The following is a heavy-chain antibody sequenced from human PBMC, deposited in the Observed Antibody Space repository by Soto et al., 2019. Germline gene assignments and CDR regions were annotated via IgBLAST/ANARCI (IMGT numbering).Heavy chain of an antibody. D-gene: IGHD3-22*01. V-gene: IGHV1-69*01. Sequence: QVQLVQSGAEVKKPGSSVKVSCKASGGTFSSYAISWVRQAPGQGLEWMGGIIPIFGTANYAQKFQGRVTITADESTSTAYMELSSLRSEDTAVYYCVRPVSRVVVNYYYYGMDVWGQGTTVTVSS. CDR2: IIPIFGTA. CDR1: GGTFSSYA. CDR3: VRPVSRVVVNYYYYGMDV. J-gene: IGHJ6*02.